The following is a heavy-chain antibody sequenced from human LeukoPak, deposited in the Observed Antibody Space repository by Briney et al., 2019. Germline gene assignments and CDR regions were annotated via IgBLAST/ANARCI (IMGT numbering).Heavy chain of an antibody. V-gene: IGHV4-34*01. Sequence: SETLSLTCAVYGGSFSGYYWSWIRQPPGKGLEWIGEINHSGSTNYNPSLKSRVTISVDTSKNQFSLKLSSVTAADTAVYYCARDSSGGWYPPRDWGQGTLVTVSS. D-gene: IGHD6-19*01. CDR1: GGSFSGYY. J-gene: IGHJ4*02. CDR2: INHSGST. CDR3: ARDSSGGWYPPRD.